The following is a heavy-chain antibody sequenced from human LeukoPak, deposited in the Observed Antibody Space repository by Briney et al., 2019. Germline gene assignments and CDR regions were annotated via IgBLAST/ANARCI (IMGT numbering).Heavy chain of an antibody. CDR3: ARLIAVSGTGWLDP. D-gene: IGHD6-19*01. Sequence: ASVKVSCKASGHTFTSFGISWVRQAPGQGLEWMGWINPDSGGTKYAQKFQGRVTMTRETSISTAYMELSRLRLDDTAVYYCARLIAVSGTGWLDPWGQGTLVTVSS. V-gene: IGHV1-2*02. CDR2: INPDSGGT. J-gene: IGHJ5*02. CDR1: GHTFTSFG.